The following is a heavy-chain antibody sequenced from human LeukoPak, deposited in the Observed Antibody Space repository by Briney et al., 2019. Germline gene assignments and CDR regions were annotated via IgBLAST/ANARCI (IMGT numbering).Heavy chain of an antibody. CDR1: GGSIISYGYY. V-gene: IGHV4-31*03. J-gene: IGHJ4*02. CDR3: ARDRMDTALAFFFDY. D-gene: IGHD5-18*01. CDR2: IFYNGTT. Sequence: SETLSLTCSVSGGSIISYGYYWTWIRQYPGKGLEWIGNIFYNGTTYYNPSFKGRVTVSGDTSKNQFSLNLNSLTAADTAVYYCARDRMDTALAFFFDYWGQGTLVTVSS.